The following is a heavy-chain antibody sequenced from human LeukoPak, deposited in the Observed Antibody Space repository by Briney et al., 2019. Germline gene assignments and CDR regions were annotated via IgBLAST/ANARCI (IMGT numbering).Heavy chain of an antibody. CDR2: MNPNSGNT. CDR3: ARLSGGYGSGSYSRYGMDV. D-gene: IGHD3-10*01. V-gene: IGHV1-8*01. CDR1: GYTFTSYD. J-gene: IGHJ6*02. Sequence: ASVKVSCKASGYTFTSYDINWVRQATGQGLEWMGWMNPNSGNTGYAQKFQGRVTMTRNTSISTAYMELSSLRSEDTAVYYCARLSGGYGSGSYSRYGMDVWGQGTTVTVSS.